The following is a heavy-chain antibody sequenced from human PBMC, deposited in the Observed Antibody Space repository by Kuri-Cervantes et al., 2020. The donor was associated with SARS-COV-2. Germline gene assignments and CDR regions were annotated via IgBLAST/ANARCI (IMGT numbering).Heavy chain of an antibody. CDR2: VKTNSGNT. CDR1: ETTFPNYD. D-gene: IGHD4-17*01. Sequence: ASVKVSCKAPETTFPNYDINWVRQATGQGLEWMGMVKTNSGNTLYAQIFQGRVTMTRDTSTSTVYMELRSLRSDDTAVYYCATHDYGDHGGYWGQGTLVTVSS. CDR3: ATHDYGDHGGY. J-gene: IGHJ4*02. V-gene: IGHV1-8*01.